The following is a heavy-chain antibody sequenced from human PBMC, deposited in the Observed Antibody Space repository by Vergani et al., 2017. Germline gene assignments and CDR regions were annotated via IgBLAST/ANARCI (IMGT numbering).Heavy chain of an antibody. D-gene: IGHD1-26*01. CDR3: ARGTFLHAFDN. V-gene: IGHV4-61*02. CDR1: GDSISSGNYY. J-gene: IGHJ3*02. CDR2: IYSSGST. Sequence: QVQLQESGPGLLKPSQTLSLTCSVAGDSISSGNYYWNWTRQPAGKGLEWMGRIYSSGSTSYNPSIKSRITMSLDTSKNQFSLSLSSVTAADTAVYYCARGTFLHAFDNWGEGTVVADSS.